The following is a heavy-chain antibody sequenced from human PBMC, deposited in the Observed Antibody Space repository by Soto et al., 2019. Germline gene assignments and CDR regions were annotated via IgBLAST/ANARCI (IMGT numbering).Heavy chain of an antibody. D-gene: IGHD6-19*01. V-gene: IGHV5-51*03. Sequence: EVLLVQSGAEMIQPGESLKISCKGSGYSFSSYWIGWVRQMPGKGLEWMGIIYPGDSDTRYSPSFQGQVTISADKSISTAYLQWSSLKASDTAIYYCARRNSGWTLFDYWGQGTLVTVSS. CDR1: GYSFSSYW. CDR2: IYPGDSDT. CDR3: ARRNSGWTLFDY. J-gene: IGHJ4*02.